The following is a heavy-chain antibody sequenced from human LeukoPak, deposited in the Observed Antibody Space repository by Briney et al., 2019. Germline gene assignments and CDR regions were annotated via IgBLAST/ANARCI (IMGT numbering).Heavy chain of an antibody. CDR3: AREENYYYYGMDV. V-gene: IGHV3-66*01. CDR2: IYSGGST. Sequence: GGSLRLSCAASGFTFSSYAMSWVRQAPGKGLEWVSVIYSGGSTYYADSVKGRFTISRDNSKNTLYLQMNSLRAEDTAVYYCAREENYYYYGMDVWGQGTTVTVSS. J-gene: IGHJ6*02. CDR1: GFTFSSYA.